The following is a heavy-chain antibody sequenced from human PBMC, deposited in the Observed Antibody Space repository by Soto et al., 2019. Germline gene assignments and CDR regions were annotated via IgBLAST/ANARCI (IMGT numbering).Heavy chain of an antibody. D-gene: IGHD3-10*01. CDR2: ISGSGGST. CDR3: AKDPLLWFGELLSVY. Sequence: GGSLRLSCAASGFTFSSYAMSWVRQAPGKGLEWVSAISGSGGSTYYADSVKGRFTISRDNSKNTLYLQMNSLRAEDTAVYYCAKDPLLWFGELLSVYWGQGTLVTVSS. J-gene: IGHJ4*02. V-gene: IGHV3-23*01. CDR1: GFTFSSYA.